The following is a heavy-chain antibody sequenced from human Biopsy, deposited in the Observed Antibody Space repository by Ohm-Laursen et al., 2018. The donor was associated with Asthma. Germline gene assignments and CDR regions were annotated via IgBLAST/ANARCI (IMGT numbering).Heavy chain of an antibody. CDR1: GFSFSNFA. CDR3: VRDGTDDAFDI. D-gene: IGHD1-1*01. Sequence: SLRLSCSASGFSFSNFAIHWVRQAPGKGLEWVGVISKDASTQDYADSVKGRFTMARDNSKNTLDPQMNSLREEDTAVYYCVRDGTDDAFDIWGQGTVVSVSS. CDR2: ISKDASTQ. V-gene: IGHV3-30*01. J-gene: IGHJ3*02.